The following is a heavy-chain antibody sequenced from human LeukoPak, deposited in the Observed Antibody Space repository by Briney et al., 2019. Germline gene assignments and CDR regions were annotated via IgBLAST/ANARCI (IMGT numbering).Heavy chain of an antibody. CDR2: IYYSGSA. D-gene: IGHD3-10*01. Sequence: SETLSLTCTVSGGSISSSSYYWGWIRQPPGKGLEWIGSIYYSGSAYYNPSLKSRVTISVDTSRNQFSLKLSSVTAADTAVYYCARALYGSFDYWGQGTLVTVSS. V-gene: IGHV4-39*01. CDR3: ARALYGSFDY. J-gene: IGHJ4*02. CDR1: GGSISSSSYY.